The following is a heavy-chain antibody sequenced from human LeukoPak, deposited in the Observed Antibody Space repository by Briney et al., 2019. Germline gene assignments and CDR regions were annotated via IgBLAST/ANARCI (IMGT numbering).Heavy chain of an antibody. CDR2: VYYSGST. J-gene: IGHJ6*02. CDR1: GGSIGSDDYY. D-gene: IGHD3/OR15-3a*01. CDR3: ARSGTGDYYFYGMNV. V-gene: IGHV4-30-4*01. Sequence: PSETLSLTCTVSGGSIGSDDYYWSWIRQPPGKGLEWIGYVYYSGSTYCNPSLKSRITISLDTSKNQFALELSSVTAADTAVYYCARSGTGDYYFYGMNVWGQGTTVTVSS.